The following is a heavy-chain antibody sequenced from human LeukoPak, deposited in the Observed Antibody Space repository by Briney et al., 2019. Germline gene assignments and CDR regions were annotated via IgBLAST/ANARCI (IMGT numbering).Heavy chain of an antibody. V-gene: IGHV3-7*01. CDR3: ARPMVRGVIVFSFDY. Sequence: PGGSLRLSCVASRFTFSRFWMSWVRQAPGKGLEWVANINQDGSEKHYVDSVKGRFPHHRDNAKNSLYLQMNSLRAEDTAVYYCARPMVRGVIVFSFDYWGQGTLVTVS. CDR1: RFTFSRFW. J-gene: IGHJ4*02. D-gene: IGHD3-10*01. CDR2: INQDGSEK.